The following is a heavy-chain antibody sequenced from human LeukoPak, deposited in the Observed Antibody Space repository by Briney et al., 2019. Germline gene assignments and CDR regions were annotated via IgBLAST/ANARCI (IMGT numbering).Heavy chain of an antibody. J-gene: IGHJ6*02. CDR2: IYYSGST. V-gene: IGHV4-59*02. Sequence: PSETLSLTCSVSGGSVSTYYWSWIRQPPGKGLEWIAYIYYSGSTNYNPSLTSRVTISVDTSKNQFSLKLTSVIAADTAVYYCARSMTTMTPWDFFYNGMDVWGQGTTVTVSS. CDR3: ARSMTTMTPWDFFYNGMDV. CDR1: GGSVSTYY. D-gene: IGHD4-17*01.